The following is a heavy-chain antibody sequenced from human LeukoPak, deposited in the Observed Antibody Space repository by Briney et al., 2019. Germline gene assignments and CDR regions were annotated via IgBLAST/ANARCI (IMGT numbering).Heavy chain of an antibody. CDR2: INPNSGGT. CDR3: ARGPSRGYYDSSGYLAV. CDR1: GYTFNGYY. Sequence: ASVKVSCKASGYTFNGYYMHWVRQAPGQGLEWMGWINPNSGGTNYAQKFQGRVTMTRDTSISTAYMELSRLRSDDTAVYYCARGPSRGYYDSSGYLAVWGQGTLVTVSS. J-gene: IGHJ4*02. D-gene: IGHD3-22*01. V-gene: IGHV1-2*02.